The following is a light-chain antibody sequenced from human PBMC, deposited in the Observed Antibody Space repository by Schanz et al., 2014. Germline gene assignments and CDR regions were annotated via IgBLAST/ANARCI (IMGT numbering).Light chain of an antibody. CDR1: SSDVGGYNY. J-gene: IGLJ3*02. V-gene: IGLV2-8*01. Sequence: QSALTQPPSASGSPGQSVTISCTGTSSDVGGYNYVSWYQQHPGKAPKLMISAVSDRPSGVSNRFSGSKSGNTASLTISGLQAEDEADYYCQSYDSSLSGWVFGGGTKLTVL. CDR2: AVS. CDR3: QSYDSSLSGWV.